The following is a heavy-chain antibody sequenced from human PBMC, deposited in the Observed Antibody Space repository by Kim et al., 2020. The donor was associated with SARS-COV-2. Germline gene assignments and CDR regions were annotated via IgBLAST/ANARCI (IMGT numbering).Heavy chain of an antibody. J-gene: IGHJ3*02. D-gene: IGHD3-9*01. V-gene: IGHV1-3*01. Sequence: ASVKVSCKASGYTFTSYAMHWVRQAPGQRLEWMGWINAGNGNTKYSQKFQGRVTITRDTSASTAYMELSSLRSEDTAVYYCARDQPDYDILTGYYRGAFDIWGQGTMVTVSS. CDR1: GYTFTSYA. CDR2: INAGNGNT. CDR3: ARDQPDYDILTGYYRGAFDI.